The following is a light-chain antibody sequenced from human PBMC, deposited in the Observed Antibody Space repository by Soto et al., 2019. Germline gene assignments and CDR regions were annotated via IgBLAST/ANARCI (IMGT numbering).Light chain of an antibody. CDR3: QQRSNWPPWT. CDR1: HTVIHNY. J-gene: IGKJ1*01. V-gene: IGKV3-11*01. Sequence: EIVLTQSPDTLSLSPGETATLSCRAIHTVIHNYLAWHQQKPGQTPRLLVYGASNRATGIPARFSGSGSETDFTLTISSLEPEDFAVYYCQQRSNWPPWTFGQGTKVDIK. CDR2: GAS.